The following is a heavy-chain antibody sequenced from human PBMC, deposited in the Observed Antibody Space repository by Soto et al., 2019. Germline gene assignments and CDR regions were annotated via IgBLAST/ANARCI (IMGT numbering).Heavy chain of an antibody. Sequence: EVQLLESGGDLVQPGGSLRLSCVASGFTFSNGDLSWVRQTSGKGLEWVSAITAGGFNTYYADSVKGRFTISRDNSKNTLYLQMNSLRAKDTAVYYCAKNIGGFSGYANFDYWGQGTLVTVSS. CDR1: GFTFSNGD. CDR3: AKNIGGFSGYANFDY. D-gene: IGHD5-12*01. V-gene: IGHV3-23*01. J-gene: IGHJ4*02. CDR2: ITAGGFNT.